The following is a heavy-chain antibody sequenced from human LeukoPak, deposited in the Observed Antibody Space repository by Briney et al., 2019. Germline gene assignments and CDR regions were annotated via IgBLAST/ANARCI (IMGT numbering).Heavy chain of an antibody. CDR2: ISYDGSNK. CDR3: GGDRYGYDFWLDY. Sequence: GGSLRLSCAASGFTFGSYGMHWVRQAPGKGLEWVALISYDGSNKYYADSVKGRFTISRDTSRNTLYLQMNSLRVEDTAVYYGGGDRYGYDFWLDYGGQGPLVTAPS. V-gene: IGHV3-30*03. CDR1: GFTFGSYG. J-gene: IGHJ4*02. D-gene: IGHD3-3*01.